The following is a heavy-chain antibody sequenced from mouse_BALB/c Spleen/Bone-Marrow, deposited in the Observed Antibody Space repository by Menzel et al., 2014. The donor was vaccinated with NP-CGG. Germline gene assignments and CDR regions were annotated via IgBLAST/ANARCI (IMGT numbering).Heavy chain of an antibody. CDR3: ARTYGNYGGVDY. V-gene: IGHV1-87*01. J-gene: IGHJ4*01. Sequence: QVQLQQSGAELARPGTSVKLSCKASGYTFTSYWMQWVRQRPGQGLEWIGAIYPGDGDTRYTQRFKGKATLTADKSSSTAYMQFSSLASEDSAVYYCARTYGNYGGVDYWGQGTSVTVFS. CDR1: GYTFTSYW. D-gene: IGHD2-1*01. CDR2: IYPGDGDT.